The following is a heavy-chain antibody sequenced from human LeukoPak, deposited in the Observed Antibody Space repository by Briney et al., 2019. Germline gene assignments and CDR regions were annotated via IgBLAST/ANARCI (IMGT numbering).Heavy chain of an antibody. CDR2: ISSSSSYT. Sequence: GGSLRLSCAASGFTFSDYYMSWIRQAPGKGLEWVSYISSSSSYTNYADSVKGRFTISRDNAKNSLYQQMNSLRAEDTAVYYCARIYGDPLPEYFQHWGQGTLVTVSS. CDR3: ARIYGDPLPEYFQH. V-gene: IGHV3-11*06. J-gene: IGHJ1*01. D-gene: IGHD4-17*01. CDR1: GFTFSDYY.